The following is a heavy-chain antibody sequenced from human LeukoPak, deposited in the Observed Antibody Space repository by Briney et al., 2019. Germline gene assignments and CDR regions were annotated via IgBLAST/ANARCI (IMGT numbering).Heavy chain of an antibody. CDR2: NDYSGST. V-gene: IGHV4-59*11. J-gene: IGHJ6*03. CDR1: GGPISTHY. D-gene: IGHD3-10*01. CDR3: ARGATFRGTYYMDV. Sequence: SETLSLTCIVSGGPISTHYWSWSRQPPGKGLEWIGYNDYSGSTNYNPSLKSRVTISVDTSKNQFSLRLNSVTAADTAVYYCARGATFRGTYYMDVWGKGTTVTVSS.